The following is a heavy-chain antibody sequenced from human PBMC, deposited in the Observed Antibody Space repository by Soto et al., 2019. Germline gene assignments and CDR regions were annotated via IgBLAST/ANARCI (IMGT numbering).Heavy chain of an antibody. Sequence: VQLEQSGPELKKPGASVRVSCKASGYNFTSYGITWLRQAPGQGLEWMAWIDTHNGNTNHAYRLQARVTMTTDPSTTTAYMELRGLRSDDTAVYYCARNLSDALAAFDIWGQGTMVTVSS. CDR3: ARNLSDALAAFDI. CDR1: GYNFTSYG. CDR2: IDTHNGNT. D-gene: IGHD3-16*02. V-gene: IGHV1-18*01. J-gene: IGHJ3*02.